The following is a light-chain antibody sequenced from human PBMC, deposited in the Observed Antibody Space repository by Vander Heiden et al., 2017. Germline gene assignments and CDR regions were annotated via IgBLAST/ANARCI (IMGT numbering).Light chain of an antibody. Sequence: QSALTQPPSASGSPGQPVTISCTGTSSDVGGYNYVSWYQQHPGKAPKLMSYEVSKRPSGVPDRFSGSKSGNTASLTVSGLQAEDEADYYCSSYAGSNNLVFGGGTKLTVL. J-gene: IGLJ3*02. CDR2: EVS. CDR3: SSYAGSNNLV. V-gene: IGLV2-8*01. CDR1: SSDVGGYNY.